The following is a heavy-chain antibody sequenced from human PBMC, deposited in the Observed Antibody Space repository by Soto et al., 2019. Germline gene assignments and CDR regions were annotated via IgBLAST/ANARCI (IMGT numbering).Heavy chain of an antibody. Sequence: QVQLQESGPELVKPSGTLSLTCAVSGGSISSSNWWSWVRQPPGNGLEWIGEIYHSGSTNYNPSLTSRVTISVEKSRNQSSLKLNSVPAADTAVSYCARVSGSYSYGMDVWGQGTTVTVYS. CDR2: IYHSGST. J-gene: IGHJ6*02. CDR1: GGSISSSNW. V-gene: IGHV4-4*02. CDR3: ARVSGSYSYGMDV.